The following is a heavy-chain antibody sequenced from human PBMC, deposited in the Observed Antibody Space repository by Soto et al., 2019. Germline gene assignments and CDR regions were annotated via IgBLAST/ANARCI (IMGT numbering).Heavy chain of an antibody. CDR3: AHRGGGYNWDDGYFDY. Sequence: SGPTLVKPTETLTLTCSFSGFSINARPVGVGWIRQPPGKALEWLAFAYWDDDNRYNPSLKSRLTVAKDASKSLVVLLMTNMDPVDTATYYCAHRGGGYNWDDGYFDYWGQGTLVTVSS. CDR1: GFSINARPVG. V-gene: IGHV2-5*02. J-gene: IGHJ4*02. CDR2: AYWDDDN. D-gene: IGHD1-20*01.